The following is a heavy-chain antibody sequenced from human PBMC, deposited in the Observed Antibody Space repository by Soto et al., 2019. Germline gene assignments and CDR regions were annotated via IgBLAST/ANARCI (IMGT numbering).Heavy chain of an antibody. CDR2: INPSGGST. J-gene: IGHJ3*02. CDR1: GYTFTRSG. V-gene: IGHV1-46*03. Sequence: ASVKVSCKASGYTFTRSGISWVRQAPGQGLEWMGIINPSGGSTSYAQKFQGRVTMTRDTSTSTVYMELSSLRSEDTAVYYCAYVWGSHRYRPGYAFDIWGQGTMVTVSS. D-gene: IGHD3-16*02. CDR3: AYVWGSHRYRPGYAFDI.